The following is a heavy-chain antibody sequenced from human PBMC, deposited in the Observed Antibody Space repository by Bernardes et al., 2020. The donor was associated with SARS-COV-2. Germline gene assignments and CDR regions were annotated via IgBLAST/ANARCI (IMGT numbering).Heavy chain of an antibody. CDR1: GGSISGYY. CDR3: ARDSPHHDNSGYYSQSEYFDY. V-gene: IGHV4-4*07. D-gene: IGHD3-22*01. Sequence: SETLSLTCTVSGGSISGYYWGWIRQPAGKGLEWIGHIYTSGSTNYNPSLKSRVTMSVDTSKNQFSLTLNSVTAADTAVYYCARDSPHHDNSGYYSQSEYFDYWGQGTLVTVSS. J-gene: IGHJ4*02. CDR2: IYTSGST.